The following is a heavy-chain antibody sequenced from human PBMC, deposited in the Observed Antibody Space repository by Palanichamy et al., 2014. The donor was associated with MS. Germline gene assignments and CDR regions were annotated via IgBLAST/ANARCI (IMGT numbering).Heavy chain of an antibody. J-gene: IGHJ3*02. D-gene: IGHD4-17*01. CDR1: WLHQRWNLL. V-gene: IGHV4-39*01. Sequence: QLQESGPRTGEAFGDPIPHLHCLWWLHQRWNLLLGLGPPAPGKGLEWIGSVYYNGDTYYNPSLKSRVTISFDAPKNQFSLNLTPLTAADTTVYFCARPFRFTVTTSGGAFDIWGQGRMVTVSS. CDR2: VYYNGDT. CDR3: ARPFRFTVTTSGGAFDI.